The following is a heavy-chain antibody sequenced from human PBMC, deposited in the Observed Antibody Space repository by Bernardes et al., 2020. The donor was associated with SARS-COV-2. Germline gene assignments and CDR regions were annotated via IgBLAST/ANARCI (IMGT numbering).Heavy chain of an antibody. Sequence: TRSITCSVSGGDIINSRSFWGWMRQTPGTKLEWIGSFYYSETTYYNPSLKSRVTISVDTSRNDFSLTLSSVTVADTAVYYCVRQQSSSSWHSDYWGQGILVTVPS. V-gene: IGHV4-39*01. CDR1: GGDIINSRSF. CDR2: FYYSETT. CDR3: VRQQSSSSWHSDY. D-gene: IGHD6-13*01. J-gene: IGHJ4*02.